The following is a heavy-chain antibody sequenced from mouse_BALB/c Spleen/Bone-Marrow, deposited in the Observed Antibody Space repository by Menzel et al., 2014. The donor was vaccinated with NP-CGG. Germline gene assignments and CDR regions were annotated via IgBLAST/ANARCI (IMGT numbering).Heavy chain of an antibody. CDR3: NGNYYAMDY. CDR2: IDPENGDT. Sequence: EVQLQQSGAELVRSGASVKLSCTASGFNIKDYYMHWVKQRPEQGLEWIGWIDPENGDTEYAPKFQGKATMTAGTSSNTAYLQLSSLTPEDTAVYYCNGNYYAMDYWGQGTSVTVSS. J-gene: IGHJ4*01. V-gene: IGHV14-4*02. CDR1: GFNIKDYY. D-gene: IGHD2-1*01.